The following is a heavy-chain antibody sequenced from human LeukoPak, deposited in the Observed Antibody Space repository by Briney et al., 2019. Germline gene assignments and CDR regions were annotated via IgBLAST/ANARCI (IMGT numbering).Heavy chain of an antibody. CDR3: ATRKLGNDY. CDR1: GGSVSNYY. V-gene: IGHV4-59*02. Sequence: ETLSLTCTVSGGSVSNYYWSWIRQSPGKGLEWIGYIYYTETSYNPSLKSRVTISADTSKNQFSLKLYSVTAADTAVYYCATRKLGNDYWGQGTLVTVSS. J-gene: IGHJ4*02. D-gene: IGHD7-27*01. CDR2: IYYTET.